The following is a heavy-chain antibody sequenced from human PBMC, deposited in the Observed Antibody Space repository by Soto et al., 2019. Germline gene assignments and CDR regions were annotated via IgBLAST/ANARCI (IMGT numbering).Heavy chain of an antibody. V-gene: IGHV5-51*01. J-gene: IGHJ4*02. CDR2: IYPGDSDT. Sequence: GESLKISWRGSGYSFTSYWSGWVRQMPGKGLEWMGIIYPGDSDTRYSPSFQGQVTISADKSISTAYLQWSSLKASDTAMYYCARGRYFDWTSFDYWGQGTLVTVPS. CDR1: GYSFTSYW. D-gene: IGHD3-9*01. CDR3: ARGRYFDWTSFDY.